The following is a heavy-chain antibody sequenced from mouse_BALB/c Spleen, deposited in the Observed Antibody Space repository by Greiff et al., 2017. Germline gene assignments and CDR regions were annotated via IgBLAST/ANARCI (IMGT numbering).Heavy chain of an antibody. Sequence: VQLQQSGPELVKPGASVKMSCKASGYTFTSYYIHWVKQRPGQGLEWIGWIYPGDGSTKYNEKFKGKTTLTADKSSSTAYMLLSSLTSEDSAIYFCAQGTMITMAYWGQGTTLTVSS. V-gene: IGHV1S56*01. CDR2: IYPGDGST. CDR3: AQGTMITMAY. J-gene: IGHJ2*01. CDR1: GYTFTSYY. D-gene: IGHD2-4*01.